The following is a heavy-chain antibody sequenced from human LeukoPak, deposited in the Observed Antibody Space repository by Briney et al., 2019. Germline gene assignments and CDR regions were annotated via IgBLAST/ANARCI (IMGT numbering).Heavy chain of an antibody. CDR2: IYSGGST. D-gene: IGHD6-13*01. CDR3: ARDRRAAAASENYFDY. J-gene: IGHJ4*02. Sequence: PGGSLRLSCAASGFTVSSNYMSWVRQAPGKGLEWVSVIYSGGSTYYADSVKGRFTISRDNSKNTLYLQMNSLRAEDTAVYYCARDRRAAAASENYFDYWGQGTLVTVSS. CDR1: GFTVSSNY. V-gene: IGHV3-66*01.